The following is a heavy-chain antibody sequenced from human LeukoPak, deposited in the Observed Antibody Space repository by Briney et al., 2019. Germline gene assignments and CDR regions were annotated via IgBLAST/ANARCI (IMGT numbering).Heavy chain of an antibody. Sequence: GSSVKVSCKASGGTFSSYAISWVRQAPGQGLEWMGGIIPIFGTANYAQKFQGRVTITADESTSTAYMELSSLRSEDTAVYYCARDRSPEYCSSTSCSGWYFDLWGRGTLVTVSS. CDR2: IIPIFGTA. D-gene: IGHD2-2*01. V-gene: IGHV1-69*01. CDR1: GGTFSSYA. J-gene: IGHJ2*01. CDR3: ARDRSPEYCSSTSCSGWYFDL.